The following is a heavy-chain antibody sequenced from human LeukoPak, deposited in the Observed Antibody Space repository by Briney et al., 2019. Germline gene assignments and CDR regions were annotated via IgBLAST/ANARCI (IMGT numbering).Heavy chain of an antibody. CDR2: ISSSSSYI. CDR3: ARVEVVWFGEFIYYYYYGMDV. CDR1: GFTFSSYS. Sequence: PGGSLRLSCAASGFTFSSYSMNWVRQAPGKGLEWVSSISSSSSYIYYGDSVKGRFTISRDNAKNSLYLQMNSLRAEDTAVYYCARVEVVWFGEFIYYYYYGMDVWGKGTTVTVSS. V-gene: IGHV3-21*01. D-gene: IGHD3-10*01. J-gene: IGHJ6*04.